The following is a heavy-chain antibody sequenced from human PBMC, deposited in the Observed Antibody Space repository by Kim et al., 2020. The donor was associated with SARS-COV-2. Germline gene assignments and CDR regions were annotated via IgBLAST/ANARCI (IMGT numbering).Heavy chain of an antibody. CDR3: ARGGGWYQLLLGFDY. J-gene: IGHJ4*02. D-gene: IGHD2-2*01. V-gene: IGHV4-34*01. CDR1: GGSFSGYY. Sequence: SETLSLTCAVYGGSFSGYYWSWIRQPPGKGLEWIGEINHSGSTNYNPSLKSRVTISVDTSKNQFSLKLSSVTAADTAVYYCARGGGWYQLLLGFDYWGQGTLVTVSS. CDR2: INHSGST.